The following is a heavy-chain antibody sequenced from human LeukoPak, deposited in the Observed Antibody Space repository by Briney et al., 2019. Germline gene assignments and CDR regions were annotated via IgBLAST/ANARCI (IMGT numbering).Heavy chain of an antibody. CDR3: ARFRNYYDSSGYPKYFDN. V-gene: IGHV4-59*01. CDR2: IYYSGST. CDR1: GGSISSYY. Sequence: ASETQSLPCTVSGGSISSYYWSWIRQPPGKGLEWIGYIYYSGSTNYNPSLKSRVNISVDTSKNQFSLKLSSVTAADTAVYYCARFRNYYDSSGYPKYFDNWGHGTPLSVSS. D-gene: IGHD3-22*01. J-gene: IGHJ4*03.